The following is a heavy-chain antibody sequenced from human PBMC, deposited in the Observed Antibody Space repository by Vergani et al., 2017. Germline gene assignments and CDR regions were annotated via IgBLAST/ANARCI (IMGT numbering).Heavy chain of an antibody. V-gene: IGHV3-66*02. Sequence: EVELLESGGGLAQPGGSLRVSCSASGFRVTTYYMSWVRQAPGKGLEWVSVIKSDGRTSYAESVRGRFTISRDTSRNAVYLQMNILRVEDTGVYYCTRSDCSGTTCYGHYFDLWGHGILVTVSS. CDR1: GFRVTTYY. CDR3: TRSDCSGTTCYGHYFDL. J-gene: IGHJ4*01. CDR2: IKSDGRT. D-gene: IGHD2-15*01.